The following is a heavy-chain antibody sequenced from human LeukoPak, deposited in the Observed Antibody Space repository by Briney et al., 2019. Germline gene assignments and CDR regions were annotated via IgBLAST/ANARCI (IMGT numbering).Heavy chain of an antibody. CDR3: ARHGSQWLENWFDP. Sequence: GESLKISCQTSGYIFTDYWIGWVRQMPGKGLEWMGIIYPGDSDTRYSPSFQGQVTISADKSISTAYLQWSSLKASDTAMYYCARHGSQWLENWFDPWGQGTLVTVSS. J-gene: IGHJ5*02. D-gene: IGHD6-19*01. CDR2: IYPGDSDT. V-gene: IGHV5-51*01. CDR1: GYIFTDYW.